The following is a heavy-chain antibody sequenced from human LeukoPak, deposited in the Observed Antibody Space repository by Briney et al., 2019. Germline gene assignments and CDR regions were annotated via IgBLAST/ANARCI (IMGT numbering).Heavy chain of an antibody. CDR1: GDSISSHNYY. CDR3: ARHVVDLETFDI. V-gene: IGHV4-39*01. J-gene: IGHJ3*02. CDR2: KFFSGST. D-gene: IGHD3-3*01. Sequence: PSETLSLTCTVSGDSISSHNYYWGWIRQPPGKGLEWIGSKFFSGSTYYNPSLKSRVTISLDTSKNQFSLKVNSVTAADTAVYYCARHVVDLETFDIWGQGTVVTVSS.